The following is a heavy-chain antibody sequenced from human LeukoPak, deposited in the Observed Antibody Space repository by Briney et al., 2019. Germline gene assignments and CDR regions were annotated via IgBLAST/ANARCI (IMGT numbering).Heavy chain of an antibody. Sequence: SETLSLTCAVYGGSFSGYYWSWIRQPPGKGLEWIGEINHSGSTNYNPSLKSRVTISVDTSKNQFSLKLGSVTAADTAVYYCARFFFRRVEPDYWGQGTLVTVSS. CDR1: GGSFSGYY. CDR3: ARFFFRRVEPDY. J-gene: IGHJ4*02. V-gene: IGHV4-34*01. D-gene: IGHD6-13*01. CDR2: INHSGST.